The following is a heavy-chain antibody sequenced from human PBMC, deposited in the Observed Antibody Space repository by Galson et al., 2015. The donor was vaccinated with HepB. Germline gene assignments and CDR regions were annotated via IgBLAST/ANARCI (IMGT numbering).Heavy chain of an antibody. Sequence: SLRLSCAASGFTFSGYSMHWVRQAPGKGLEWVSSISFTNTFINSADSVKGRFTISGDKAKNSLYLQMSSLRAEDTAVYYCARDARPRYGPLPGFHVFDYWGQGILVAVSS. V-gene: IGHV3-21*01. J-gene: IGHJ4*02. CDR3: ARDARPRYGPLPGFHVFDY. CDR1: GFTFSGYS. D-gene: IGHD3-9*01. CDR2: ISFTNTFI.